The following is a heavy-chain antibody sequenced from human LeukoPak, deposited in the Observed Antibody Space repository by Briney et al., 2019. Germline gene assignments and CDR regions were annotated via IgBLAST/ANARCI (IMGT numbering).Heavy chain of an antibody. D-gene: IGHD2-15*01. CDR3: ARHLVVDINSPMDY. Sequence: GESLKISCQGSGYSSTTYWIGWVRQMPGRGLEWMGIIYAANSDTGYSPSFQGQVTISVDKSISTAFLQWSSLKASDTAIYYCARHLVVDINSPMDYWGQGTLVTVSS. CDR2: IYAANSDT. J-gene: IGHJ4*02. V-gene: IGHV5-51*01. CDR1: GYSSTTYW.